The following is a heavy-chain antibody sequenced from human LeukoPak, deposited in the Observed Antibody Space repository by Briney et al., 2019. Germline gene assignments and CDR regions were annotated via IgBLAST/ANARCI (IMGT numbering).Heavy chain of an antibody. CDR2: IYNRGTT. CDR1: GCSISTYY. V-gene: IGHV4-59*01. J-gene: IGHJ4*02. CDR3: AREKASAGLHFEH. Sequence: SETLSLTCFVSGCSISTYYWSWIRQPPGKGLEWIGYIYNRGTTAYNPSLESRVTISVDRSNNQFSLSLTSVTAADTAFYYCAREKASAGLHFEHGGRGILVTVSS. D-gene: IGHD5/OR15-5a*01.